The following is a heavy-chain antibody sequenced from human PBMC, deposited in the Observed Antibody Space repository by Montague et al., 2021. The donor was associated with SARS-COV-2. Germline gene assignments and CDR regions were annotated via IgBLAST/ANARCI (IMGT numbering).Heavy chain of an antibody. J-gene: IGHJ5*02. D-gene: IGHD4-17*01. Sequence: SETLSLTRTVSGDSTSCPNCYWGWIRQAPGKVLDWIGTIYNSGTTYYNPSLKSRLTISIDTSKNQFSLKLTSVTAADTAVYYCARHRNYGDHSLDNWFHPWGQGTLVTVSS. V-gene: IGHV4-39*01. CDR2: IYNSGTT. CDR3: ARHRNYGDHSLDNWFHP. CDR1: GDSTSCPNCY.